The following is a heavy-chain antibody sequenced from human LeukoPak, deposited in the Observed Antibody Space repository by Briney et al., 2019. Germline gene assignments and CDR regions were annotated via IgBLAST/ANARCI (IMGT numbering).Heavy chain of an antibody. CDR3: AKVAKYYYGSETYYFFEQ. Sequence: GGSLRLSCAASGFTFSSYGMSWVRQAPGKGLEWVSAISGSGGSTYYADSAKGRFTISRDNSKNTLYLQMNSLRAEDTAVYYCAKVAKYYYGSETYYFFEQWGQGTPVTASS. CDR1: GFTFSSYG. D-gene: IGHD3-10*01. V-gene: IGHV3-23*01. J-gene: IGHJ4*02. CDR2: ISGSGGST.